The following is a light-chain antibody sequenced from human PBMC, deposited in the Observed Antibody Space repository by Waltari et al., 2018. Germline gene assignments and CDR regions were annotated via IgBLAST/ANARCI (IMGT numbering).Light chain of an antibody. V-gene: IGLV1-51*02. CDR1: HSNIGTNY. CDR2: EDM. J-gene: IGLJ7*01. CDR3: GTWDSSLSGAV. Sequence: QSVLTQPPSVSAAPGQRVTISCSGGHSNIGTNYVSCYRQFPGTAPKLLIYEDMDLPAGVPCRFSGSKSCTSATLDITGLQAGDEADYYCGTWDSSLSGAVFGGGTHLTVL.